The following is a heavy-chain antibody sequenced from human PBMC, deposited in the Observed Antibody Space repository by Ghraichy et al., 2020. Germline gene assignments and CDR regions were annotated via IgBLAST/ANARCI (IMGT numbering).Heavy chain of an antibody. D-gene: IGHD6-19*01. CDR2: ISSSSGHT. CDR3: ARVDYSSGWYYFDY. V-gene: IGHV3-11*06. J-gene: IGHJ4*02. CDR1: GFTFSDYY. Sequence: GASLRLSCAASGFTFSDYYMSWIRQAPGKGLEYISYISSSSGHTHYADSVKGRFTLSRDNAKNSLYLQMNSLRADDSAVYYCARVDYSSGWYYFDYWGQGTPVTVSS.